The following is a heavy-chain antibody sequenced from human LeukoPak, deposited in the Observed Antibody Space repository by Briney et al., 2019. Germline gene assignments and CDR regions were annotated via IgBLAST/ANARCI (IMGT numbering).Heavy chain of an antibody. D-gene: IGHD3-10*01. V-gene: IGHV1-2*02. J-gene: IGHJ5*02. CDR3: ARDSLYYGSGSYLGFDP. CDR1: GYTFTGYY. CDR2: INPNSGGT. Sequence: ASVKVSCKASGYTFTGYYMHWVRQAPGQGLEWMGWINPNSGGTNNEQKFQGRVTMTRDTSISTAYMELSRLRFDDTAVYYCARDSLYYGSGSYLGFDPWGQGTLVTVSS.